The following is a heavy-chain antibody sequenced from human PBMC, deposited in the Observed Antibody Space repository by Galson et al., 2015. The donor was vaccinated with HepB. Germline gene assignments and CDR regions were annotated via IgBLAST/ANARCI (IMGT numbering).Heavy chain of an antibody. D-gene: IGHD1-26*01. CDR3: ARDSFILGVGVTMDLNPKDALDF. J-gene: IGHJ3*01. V-gene: IGHV1-18*01. CDR2: ISAYKGKT. Sequence: SVKVSCKASGYTFNNYGMSWVRQAPGQGLEWMGWISAYKGKTNYAQKFKGRVTMTTDTSRSTAYMEVRSLRSDDSAFYYCARDSFILGVGVTMDLNPKDALDFWGQGTMVIVSS. CDR1: GYTFNNYG.